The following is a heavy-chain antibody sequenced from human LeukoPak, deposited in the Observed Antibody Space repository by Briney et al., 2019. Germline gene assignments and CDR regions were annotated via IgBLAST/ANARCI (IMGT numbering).Heavy chain of an antibody. CDR2: ISAYNGNT. D-gene: IGHD2-15*01. V-gene: IGHV1-18*01. J-gene: IGHJ4*02. Sequence: ASVKVSCKASGYTFTSYGIGWVRQAPGQGLEWMGWISAYNGNTNYAQKPQGRVTMTTDTSTSTAYMELRSLRSDDTAVYYCARGYCSGGSCYPFDYWGQGTLVTVSS. CDR1: GYTFTSYG. CDR3: ARGYCSGGSCYPFDY.